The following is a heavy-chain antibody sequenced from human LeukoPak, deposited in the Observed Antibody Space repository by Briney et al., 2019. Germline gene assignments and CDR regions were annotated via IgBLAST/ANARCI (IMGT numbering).Heavy chain of an antibody. J-gene: IGHJ4*02. CDR3: AKDIGGSGAY. V-gene: IGHV3-48*01. Sequence: GGSLRLSCAASEFTFSSYSMNWVRQAPGKGLEWVSYISSSSSTIYYADSVKGRFTISRDNSKNTVYLQMNSLRAEDTAIYYCAKDIGGSGAYWGQGTLVTVSS. CDR2: ISSSSSTI. D-gene: IGHD3-16*01. CDR1: EFTFSSYS.